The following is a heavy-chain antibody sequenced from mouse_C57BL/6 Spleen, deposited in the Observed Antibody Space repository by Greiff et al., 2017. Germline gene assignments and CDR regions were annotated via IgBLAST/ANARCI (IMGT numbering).Heavy chain of an antibody. D-gene: IGHD4-1*01. CDR1: GYSITSGYY. CDR2: ISYDGSN. Sequence: EVQLQQSGPGLVKPSQSLSLTCSVTGYSITSGYYWNWIRQFPGNKLEWMGYISYDGSNNYNPSLKNRISITLDTSKNQFFLKLNSMTTEDTATYYCANGRDFDYWGQGTTLTVSS. V-gene: IGHV3-6*01. CDR3: ANGRDFDY. J-gene: IGHJ2*01.